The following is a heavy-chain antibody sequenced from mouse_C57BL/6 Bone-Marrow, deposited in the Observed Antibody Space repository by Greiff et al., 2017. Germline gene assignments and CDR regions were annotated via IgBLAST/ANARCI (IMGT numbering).Heavy chain of an antibody. CDR2: ISNGGGST. CDR1: GFTFSDYY. D-gene: IGHD1-1*01. Sequence: EVQGVESGGGLVQPGGSLKLSCAASGFTFSDYYMYWVRQTPEKRLEWVAYISNGGGSTYYPDTVKGRFTISRDNAKNTLYLQMSRLKSEDTAMYYCARQAVVARDYYAMDYWGQGTSVTVSS. J-gene: IGHJ4*01. V-gene: IGHV5-12*01. CDR3: ARQAVVARDYYAMDY.